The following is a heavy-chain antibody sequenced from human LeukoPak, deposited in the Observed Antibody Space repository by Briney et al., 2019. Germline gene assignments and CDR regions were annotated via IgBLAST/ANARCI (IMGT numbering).Heavy chain of an antibody. J-gene: IGHJ6*03. V-gene: IGHV4-38-2*02. CDR1: GYSISSGYY. D-gene: IGHD2-2*01. CDR2: IYHSGST. CDR3: ARVGVVPAAPAWYMDV. Sequence: SETLSLTCTVSGYSISSGYYWGWIRQPPGKGLEWIGSIYHSGSTYYNPSLKSRVTISVDTSKNQFSLRLSSVTAADTAVYYCARVGVVPAAPAWYMDVWGKGTTVTVSS.